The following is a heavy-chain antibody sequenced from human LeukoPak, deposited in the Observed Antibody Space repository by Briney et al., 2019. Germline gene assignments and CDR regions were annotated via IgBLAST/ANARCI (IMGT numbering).Heavy chain of an antibody. Sequence: SGPTLVKPTQTLTLTCTFSGFSLSTSGVGVGWIRQPPGKALEWLALIYWDDDKRYSPSLKSRLTITKDTSKNQVVLTMTNMDPVDTATYYCAHRPVVGANTWFDPWGQGTLVTVSS. CDR3: AHRPVVGANTWFDP. D-gene: IGHD1-26*01. CDR1: GFSLSTSGVG. J-gene: IGHJ5*02. CDR2: IYWDDDK. V-gene: IGHV2-5*02.